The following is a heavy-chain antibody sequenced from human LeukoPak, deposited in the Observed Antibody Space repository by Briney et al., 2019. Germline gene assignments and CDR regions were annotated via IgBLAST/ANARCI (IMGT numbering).Heavy chain of an antibody. CDR1: GYTFTSYG. V-gene: IGHV1-18*01. CDR2: ISAYNGNT. Sequence: ASVKVSCKASGYTFTSYGISWVRQAPGQGLEWMGWISAYNGNTNYAQKLQGRVTMTTDTSTSTAYMELRSLRSDDTAVYYCARDPLTYYDFWSGCSPFRPPYNWFVPWGQGTLVTVSS. CDR3: ARDPLTYYDFWSGCSPFRPPYNWFVP. D-gene: IGHD3-3*01. J-gene: IGHJ5*02.